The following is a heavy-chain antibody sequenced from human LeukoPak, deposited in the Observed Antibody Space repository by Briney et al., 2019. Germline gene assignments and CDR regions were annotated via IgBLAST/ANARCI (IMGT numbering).Heavy chain of an antibody. Sequence: SETLSLTCAVSGGSISSSNWWSWVRQPPGKGLEWIGEIYHSGSTNYNPSLKSRVTISVDKSKNQFSLKLSSVTAADTAVYYCARQGIVGLINNWFDPWGQGTLVTVSS. CDR2: IYHSGST. V-gene: IGHV4-4*02. CDR3: ARQGIVGLINNWFDP. J-gene: IGHJ5*02. D-gene: IGHD1-26*01. CDR1: GGSISSSNW.